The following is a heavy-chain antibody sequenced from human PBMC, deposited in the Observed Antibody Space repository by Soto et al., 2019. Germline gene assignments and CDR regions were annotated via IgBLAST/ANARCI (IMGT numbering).Heavy chain of an antibody. V-gene: IGHV3-30*18. CDR1: GFTFSSYG. D-gene: IGHD1-7*01. J-gene: IGHJ4*02. CDR2: ISYDGSNK. Sequence: QVQLVESGGGVVQPGRSLRLSCAASGFTFSSYGMHWVRQAPGKGLEWVAVISYDGSNKYYADSVKGRFTISRDNSKNTRYLQMNSLRAEDTAVYYCAKDDPNWNFYWGQGTLVTVSS. CDR3: AKDDPNWNFY.